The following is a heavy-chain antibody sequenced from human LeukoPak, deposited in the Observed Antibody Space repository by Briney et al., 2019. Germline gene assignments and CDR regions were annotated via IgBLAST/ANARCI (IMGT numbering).Heavy chain of an antibody. CDR2: INHSGST. Sequence: SETLSLTCAVYGGSFSGYYWSWIRQPPGKGLEWIGEINHSGSTNYNPSLKSRVTISLDTSKNQFSLKLSSVTAADTAVYYCARGFSWYYDSSGYQFDYWGQGTLVTVSS. J-gene: IGHJ4*02. V-gene: IGHV4-34*01. CDR3: ARGFSWYYDSSGYQFDY. CDR1: GGSFSGYY. D-gene: IGHD3-22*01.